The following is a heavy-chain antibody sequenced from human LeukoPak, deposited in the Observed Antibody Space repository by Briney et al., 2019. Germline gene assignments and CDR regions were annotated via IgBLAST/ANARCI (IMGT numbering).Heavy chain of an antibody. CDR2: IYHSGST. Sequence: SETLSLTCTVSGYSISSGYYWGWIRQPPGKGLEWIGSIYHSGSTYYNPSLKSRVTISVDTSKNQFSLKLSSVTAADTAVYYCARDPIAVAAHSNDYWGQGTLVTVSS. V-gene: IGHV4-38-2*02. CDR3: ARDPIAVAAHSNDY. CDR1: GYSISSGYY. D-gene: IGHD6-19*01. J-gene: IGHJ4*02.